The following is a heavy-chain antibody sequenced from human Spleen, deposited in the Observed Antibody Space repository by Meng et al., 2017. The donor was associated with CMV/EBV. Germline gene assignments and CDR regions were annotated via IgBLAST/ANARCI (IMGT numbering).Heavy chain of an antibody. V-gene: IGHV1-2*02. D-gene: IGHD5-18*01. J-gene: IGHJ4*02. CDR3: ARWGGVGYSYGLVRGGFDY. Sequence: QGQLGQSGAEVKKPGASVKVSCKASGYTFTGYYMHWVRQAPGQGLEWMGWINPNSGGTNYAQKFQGRVTMTRDTSISTAYMELSRLRSDDTAVYYCARWGGVGYSYGLVRGGFDYWGQGTLVTVSS. CDR2: INPNSGGT. CDR1: GYTFTGYY.